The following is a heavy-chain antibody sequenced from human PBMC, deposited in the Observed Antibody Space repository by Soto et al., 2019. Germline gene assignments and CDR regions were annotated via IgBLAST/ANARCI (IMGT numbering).Heavy chain of an antibody. J-gene: IGHJ4*02. CDR2: ISGYNGDT. Sequence: QVQLVQSGAEVRQPGASVKVSCKASGYTFSTYGISWVRQAPGQGLEWMGGISGYNGDTNYAQKVQGRHTMTTDTSTRRDYMELRSLRCDNTAVYYCARDQQLAARGSFFRFWGQRTLFTVS. V-gene: IGHV1-18*01. CDR1: GYTFSTYG. CDR3: ARDQQLAARGSFFRF. D-gene: IGHD6-13*01.